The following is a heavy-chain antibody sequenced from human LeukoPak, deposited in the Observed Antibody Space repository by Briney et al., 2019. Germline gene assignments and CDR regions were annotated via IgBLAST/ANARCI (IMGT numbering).Heavy chain of an antibody. D-gene: IGHD1-26*01. J-gene: IGHJ4*02. V-gene: IGHV1-46*01. CDR1: GYTFTSYY. CDR2: INPSGGST. Sequence: EASVKVSCKASGYTFTSYYMHWVRQAPGQGLEWMGIINPSGGSTSYAQKFQGRVTMTRDMSTSTVYMELSSLRSEDTAVYYCAREKVPSYSGSYQEDDYWGQGTLVTVSS. CDR3: AREKVPSYSGSYQEDDY.